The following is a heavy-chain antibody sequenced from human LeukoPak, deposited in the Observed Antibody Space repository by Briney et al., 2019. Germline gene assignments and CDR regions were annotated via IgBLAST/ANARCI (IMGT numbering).Heavy chain of an antibody. V-gene: IGHV4-59*01. CDR1: GGSISRYY. CDR3: ARGFTYYYDSALFDP. D-gene: IGHD3-22*01. J-gene: IGHJ5*02. CDR2: IYYSGST. Sequence: SETLSLTCIVSGGSISRYYWSWIRQPPGKGLEWVGYIYYSGSTNYNPSLKSRVTISVDTSKNQFSLKLSSVTAADTAVYYCARGFTYYYDSALFDPWGQGTLVTVSS.